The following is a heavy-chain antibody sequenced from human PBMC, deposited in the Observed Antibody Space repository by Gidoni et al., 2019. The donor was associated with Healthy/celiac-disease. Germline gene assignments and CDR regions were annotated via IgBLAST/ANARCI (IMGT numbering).Heavy chain of an antibody. V-gene: IGHV3-48*04. J-gene: IGHJ4*02. Sequence: EVQLVESGGGLVQPGGSLRLSCAASGFTFSSFCMNWVRQAPGKGLEWVSYISSSRSTIYYADSVKGRFTISRDNAKNSLYLQMNSLRAEDTAVYYCASRSYYYDSSGYYVFDYWGQGTLVTVSS. CDR3: ASRSYYYDSSGYYVFDY. CDR1: GFTFSSFC. D-gene: IGHD3-22*01. CDR2: ISSSRSTI.